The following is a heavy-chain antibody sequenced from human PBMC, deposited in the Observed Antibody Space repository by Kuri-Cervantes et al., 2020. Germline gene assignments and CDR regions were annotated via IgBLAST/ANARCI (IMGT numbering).Heavy chain of an antibody. D-gene: IGHD4-17*01. CDR2: IIPNLGIA. Sequence: SVKVSCKASGYTFTSYGISWVRQAPGQGLEWMGRIIPNLGIANYAQKFQGRVTITADKSTSTAYMELSSLRSEVTAVDYCARDSFTVTTPDVWGQGTTVTVSS. CDR1: GYTFTSYG. CDR3: ARDSFTVTTPDV. J-gene: IGHJ6*02. V-gene: IGHV1-69*04.